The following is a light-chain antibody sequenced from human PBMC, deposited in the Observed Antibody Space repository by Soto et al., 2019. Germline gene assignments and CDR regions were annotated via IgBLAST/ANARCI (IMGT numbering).Light chain of an antibody. Sequence: QSALTQPPSASGSPGQSVTISCNGTSSDVGAYNYVSWYQQHAGKAPKLVIYEVTKRPSGVPDRFSGSKSANTACLTVSGLQAEDEADYYCSSFASSNTWVFGGGTKLTVL. J-gene: IGLJ3*02. CDR2: EVT. CDR1: SSDVGAYNY. CDR3: SSFASSNTWV. V-gene: IGLV2-8*01.